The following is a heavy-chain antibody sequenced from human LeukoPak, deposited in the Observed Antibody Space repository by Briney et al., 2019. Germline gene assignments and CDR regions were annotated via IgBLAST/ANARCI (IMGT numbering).Heavy chain of an antibody. V-gene: IGHV4-59*06. D-gene: IGHD3-3*01. Sequence: SETLSLTCTVSGGSISSYYWSWIRQPAGKGLEWIGYIYYSGSTYYNPSLKSRVTISVDTSKNQFSLKLSSVTAADTAVYYCAREDFWSGYYDYWGQGTLVTVSS. CDR1: GGSISSYY. CDR2: IYYSGST. CDR3: AREDFWSGYYDY. J-gene: IGHJ4*02.